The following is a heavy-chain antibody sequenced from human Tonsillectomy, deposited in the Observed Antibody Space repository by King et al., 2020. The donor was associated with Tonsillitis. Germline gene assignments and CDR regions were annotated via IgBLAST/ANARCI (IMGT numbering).Heavy chain of an antibody. CDR1: GYTFTGYY. CDR2: INPNSGDT. V-gene: IGHV1-2*02. D-gene: IGHD3-10*01. Sequence: QLVQSGAEVKKPGASVKVSCKASGYTFTGYYIHWVRQAPGQGLEWMGWINPNSGDTNYAQKFQGRVTLTRDTSISTAYMELSRLRSDDTAVYYCARDLWFGELLSHYDYYDGMDGWGQGATVTVSS. CDR3: ARDLWFGELLSHYDYYDGMDG. J-gene: IGHJ6*02.